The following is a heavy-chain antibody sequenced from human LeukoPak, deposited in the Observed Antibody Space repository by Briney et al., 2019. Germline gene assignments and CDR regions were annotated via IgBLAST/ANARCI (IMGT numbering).Heavy chain of an antibody. V-gene: IGHV5-51*01. CDR2: IYPGDSDT. Sequence: GESLKISCKGSGYSFTSYWIGRVRQMPGKGLEWLGIIYPGDSDTRYSPSFQGQVTISADKSISTAYLQWSSLKASDTAMYYCARSSSGYSSYFDYWGQGTLVTVSS. J-gene: IGHJ4*01. CDR1: GYSFTSYW. CDR3: ARSSSGYSSYFDY. D-gene: IGHD3-22*01.